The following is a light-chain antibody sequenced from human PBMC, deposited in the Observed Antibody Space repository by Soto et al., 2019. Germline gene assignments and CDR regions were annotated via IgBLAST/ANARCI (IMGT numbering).Light chain of an antibody. CDR2: KVS. V-gene: IGKV2-24*01. CDR3: TQATQFPRYT. CDR1: QSLVHSDGNTY. J-gene: IGKJ2*01. Sequence: DIVMTQTPLSSPVTLGQPASISCRSSQSLVHSDGNTYLSWLHQRPGQPPRLLIYKVSHRLSGVPDRFSGSGAGTDFTLKISRVEAEDVGVYYCTQATQFPRYTFGQGTKLEIK.